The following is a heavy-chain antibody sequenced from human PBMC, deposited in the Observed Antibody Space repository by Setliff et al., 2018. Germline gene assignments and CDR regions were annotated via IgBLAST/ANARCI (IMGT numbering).Heavy chain of an antibody. CDR3: ARQATDY. Sequence: GGSLRLSCAASGFTFSSYSMNWVRQAPGKGLEWVSYISSSSSTIYYADSVKGRFTISRDNSKNTLYLQMNSLRAEDTALYYCARQATDYWGQGTLVTVSS. J-gene: IGHJ4*02. CDR2: ISSSSSTI. V-gene: IGHV3-48*01. CDR1: GFTFSSYS.